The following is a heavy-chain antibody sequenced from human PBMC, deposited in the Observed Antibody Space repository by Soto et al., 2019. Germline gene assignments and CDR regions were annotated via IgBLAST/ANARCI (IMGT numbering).Heavy chain of an antibody. J-gene: IGHJ4*02. CDR2: ISYDGSNK. D-gene: IGHD3-10*01. CDR3: AKAGDHGGRFFYY. V-gene: IGHV3-30*18. Sequence: GGSLRLSCAASGFTFSSYGMHWVRQAPGKGLEWVAVISYDGSNKYYADSVKGRFTISRDNSKNTLYLQMNSLRAEDTAVYYCAKAGDHGGRFFYYWGQGTLGTVSS. CDR1: GFTFSSYG.